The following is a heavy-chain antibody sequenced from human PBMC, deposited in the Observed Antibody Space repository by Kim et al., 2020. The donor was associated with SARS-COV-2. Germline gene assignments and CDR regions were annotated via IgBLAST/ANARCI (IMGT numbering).Heavy chain of an antibody. CDR1: GGSISSYY. CDR3: ARAGGGWPKRSWYFDL. Sequence: SETLSLTCTVSGGSISSYYWSWIRQPPGKGLEWIGYIYYSGSTNYNPSLKSRVTISVDTSKNQFSLKLSSVTAADTAVYYCARAGGGWPKRSWYFDLWGRGTLVTVSS. D-gene: IGHD1-1*01. J-gene: IGHJ2*01. CDR2: IYYSGST. V-gene: IGHV4-59*08.